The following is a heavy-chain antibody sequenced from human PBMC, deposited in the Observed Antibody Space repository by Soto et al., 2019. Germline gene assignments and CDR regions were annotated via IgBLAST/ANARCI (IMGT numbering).Heavy chain of an antibody. V-gene: IGHV3-11*01. J-gene: IGHJ6*02. Sequence: PGGSLRLSCAASGFTFSDYYMSWIRQAPGKGLEWVSYISSSGSTIYYADSVKGRFTISRDNAKNSLYLQMNSLRAEDTAVYYCARAKFQTHQKWAGLRYFAWYRVAMDVWGQGTTVTVSS. D-gene: IGHD3-9*01. CDR3: ARAKFQTHQKWAGLRYFAWYRVAMDV. CDR2: ISSSGSTI. CDR1: GFTFSDYY.